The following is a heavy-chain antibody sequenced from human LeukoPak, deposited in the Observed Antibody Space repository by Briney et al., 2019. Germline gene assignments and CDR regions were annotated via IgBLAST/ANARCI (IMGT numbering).Heavy chain of an antibody. CDR1: RFSFSNYW. CDR2: VKSDGSNP. CDR3: ARDIVSGSGSLDY. V-gene: IGHV3-74*01. J-gene: IGHJ4*02. D-gene: IGHD3-10*01. Sequence: GGSLRLSCAASRFSFSNYWMHWVRQAPGKGLVWVSRVKSDGSNPSYADSVKGRFTISRDNAENMMYLQMNTLGAEDTAVYYCARDIVSGSGSLDYWGQGTLVTVSS.